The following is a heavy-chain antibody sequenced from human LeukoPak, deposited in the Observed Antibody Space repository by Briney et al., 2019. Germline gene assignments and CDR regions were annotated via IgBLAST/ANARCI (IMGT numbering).Heavy chain of an antibody. Sequence: SETLSLTCTASGGSTSSYYWSWIRQPPGKGLEWIGYIYYSGSTNYNPSLKSRVTISVDTSKNQFSLKLSSVTAADTAVYYCARPRIAAAHDAFDIWGQGTMVTVSS. CDR1: GGSTSSYY. CDR3: ARPRIAAAHDAFDI. D-gene: IGHD6-13*01. CDR2: IYYSGST. V-gene: IGHV4-59*08. J-gene: IGHJ3*02.